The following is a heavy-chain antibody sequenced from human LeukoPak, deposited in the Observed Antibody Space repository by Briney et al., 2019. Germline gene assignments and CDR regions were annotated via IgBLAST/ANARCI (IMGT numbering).Heavy chain of an antibody. CDR1: GFTVSSKY. CDR2: IYRGGNT. Sequence: GGSLRLSCAASGFTVSSKYMTWVRQAPGKGLEWVSVIYRGGNTYYADSVKGRFSISRDNSKNTVNLQMNSLRAEDTAVYYCARDERWIQFNYWGQGTLVTVSS. CDR3: ARDERWIQFNY. D-gene: IGHD5-18*01. V-gene: IGHV3-53*01. J-gene: IGHJ4*02.